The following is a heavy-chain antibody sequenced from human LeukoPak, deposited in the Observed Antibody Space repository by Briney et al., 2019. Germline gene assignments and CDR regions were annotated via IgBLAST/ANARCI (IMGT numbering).Heavy chain of an antibody. V-gene: IGHV1-2*02. D-gene: IGHD3-22*01. J-gene: IGHJ3*02. Sequence: GASVTVSCKASGYTFTGYYMHWVRQAPGQGLEWMGWINPNSGGTNYAQKFQGRVTMTRDTSISTAYMELSRLRSDDTAVYYCASPSYYDSSADDAFDIWGQGTMVTVSS. CDR3: ASPSYYDSSADDAFDI. CDR1: GYTFTGYY. CDR2: INPNSGGT.